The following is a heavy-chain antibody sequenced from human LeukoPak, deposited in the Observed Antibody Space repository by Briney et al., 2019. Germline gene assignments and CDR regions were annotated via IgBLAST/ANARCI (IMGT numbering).Heavy chain of an antibody. CDR1: GNSISSSSYY. D-gene: IGHD3-16*01. V-gene: IGHV4-39*07. Sequence: PSETLSLTCTVSGNSISSSSYYWVWIRQPPGKGLEWIGSINYYGKTYYNPSVKSRVTISVDTSKNQFSLMVRSVTAADTTVYYCGRSAGFVHFDHWGQGTLVTVTS. CDR3: GRSAGFVHFDH. J-gene: IGHJ4*02. CDR2: INYYGKT.